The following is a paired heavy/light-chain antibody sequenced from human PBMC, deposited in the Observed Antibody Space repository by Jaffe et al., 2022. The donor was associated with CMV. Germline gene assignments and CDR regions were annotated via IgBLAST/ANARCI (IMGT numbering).Heavy chain of an antibody. CDR3: ARGYHYMDD. V-gene: IGHV3-74*01. Sequence: ELQLVESGGGLVQPGGSLRLSCAASPFSLSSYWMYWLRQGPGEGLVWVSRINSDGTSTSYADSVKGRFTISRDNAKNTLYLQMNSLRAEDTAVYYCARGYHYMDDWGNGTTVTVSS. J-gene: IGHJ6*03. CDR1: PFSLSSYW. CDR2: INSDGTST.
Light chain of an antibody. Sequence: EIVMTQSPATLSVSPGERATLSCRASQSVSSNLAWYQQKPGQAPRLLIYGASTRATGLPTRFSGSGSGTELTLTISSLQSEDFAVYYCQQYNNWPWTFGQGTKVEIK. CDR1: QSVSSN. CDR3: QQYNNWPWT. J-gene: IGKJ1*01. V-gene: IGKV3-15*01. CDR2: GAS.